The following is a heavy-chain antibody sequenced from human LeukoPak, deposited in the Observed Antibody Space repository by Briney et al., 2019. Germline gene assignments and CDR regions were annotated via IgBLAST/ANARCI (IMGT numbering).Heavy chain of an antibody. CDR1: GGSISSYY. D-gene: IGHD2-15*01. J-gene: IGHJ6*03. V-gene: IGHV4-59*01. CDR3: ARAQYCSGGSCYGYYYSMDV. CDR2: IYYSGST. Sequence: SETLSLTCTVSGGSISSYYWSWIRHPPGKGLERIGYIYYSGSTNYNPSLKSRVTISVDTSKNQFSLKLSSVTAADTAVYYCARAQYCSGGSCYGYYYSMDVWGKGTTVTISS.